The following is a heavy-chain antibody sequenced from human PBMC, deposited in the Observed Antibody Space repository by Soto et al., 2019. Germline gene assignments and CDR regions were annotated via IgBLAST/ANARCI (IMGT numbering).Heavy chain of an antibody. J-gene: IGHJ4*02. V-gene: IGHV4-34*01. Sequence: QVQLQQWGAGLLKPSETLSLTCAVYGGSFSGYYWSWIRQPPGKGLEWIGEINHSGSTNYNPSLKSRVTISVDTSKNQFSRKLSSVTAADTAVYYCARTVVVPAASDFDYWGQGTLVTVSS. CDR1: GGSFSGYY. D-gene: IGHD2-2*01. CDR2: INHSGST. CDR3: ARTVVVPAASDFDY.